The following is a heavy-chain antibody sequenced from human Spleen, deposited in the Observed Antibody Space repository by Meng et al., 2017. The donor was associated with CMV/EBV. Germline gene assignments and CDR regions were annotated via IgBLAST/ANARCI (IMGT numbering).Heavy chain of an antibody. CDR2: ISSSGSTI. D-gene: IGHD2-21*01. CDR1: GFTFSDYY. Sequence: GESLKISCAASGFTFSDYYMSWIRQAPGKGLEWVSYISSSGSTIYYADSVKGRFTISRDNAKNSLYLQMNSLRADDTAVYYCAQHSYCGSNCYSGYFQHWGQGTLVTVSS. CDR3: AQHSYCGSNCYSGYFQH. J-gene: IGHJ1*01. V-gene: IGHV3-11*01.